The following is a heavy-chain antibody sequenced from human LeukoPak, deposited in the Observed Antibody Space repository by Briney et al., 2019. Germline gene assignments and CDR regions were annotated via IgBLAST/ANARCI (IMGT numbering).Heavy chain of an antibody. V-gene: IGHV1-18*01. CDR3: AKHRDILRFRYYFDY. Sequence: ASVKVSCKASGYTFTSYGVSWVRQAPGQGLEWMGWISAYNGNTNYAQKLQGRVTMTTDTSTSTAYMELRSLRSDDTAVYYCAKHRDILRFRYYFDYWGQGTLVTVSS. D-gene: IGHD3-3*01. CDR2: ISAYNGNT. CDR1: GYTFTSYG. J-gene: IGHJ4*02.